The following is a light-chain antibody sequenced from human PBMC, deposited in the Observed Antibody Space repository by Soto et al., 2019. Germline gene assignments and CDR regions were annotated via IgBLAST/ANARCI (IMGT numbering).Light chain of an antibody. CDR1: QSVLYSSNNKNY. CDR3: QQYYSTPFT. CDR2: WAS. J-gene: IGKJ3*01. V-gene: IGKV4-1*01. Sequence: DIVMTQSPDSLAVSLGESATINCKSSQSVLYSSNNKNYLAWYQQKPGQPPKLLIYWASTRESGVPDRFSGSGSGTDFTLTISSLQAEDVAVYYCQQYYSTPFTFGPGTKVDN.